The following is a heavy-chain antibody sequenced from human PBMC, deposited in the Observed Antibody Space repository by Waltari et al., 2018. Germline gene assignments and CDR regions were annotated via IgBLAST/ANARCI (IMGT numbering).Heavy chain of an antibody. CDR1: GYTFTDHH. CDR3: ARGTLDP. CDR2: IYPNSGGT. V-gene: IGHV1-2*02. Sequence: QVQLVQSGAEVKKPGASVKVSCKSSGYTFTDHHMHWVRPAPGQGFEWMGWIYPNSGGTNYAQKFQGRVTMTRDTSISTAYMELNRLTSDDTAVYFCARGTLDPWGQGTLVTVSS. J-gene: IGHJ5*02.